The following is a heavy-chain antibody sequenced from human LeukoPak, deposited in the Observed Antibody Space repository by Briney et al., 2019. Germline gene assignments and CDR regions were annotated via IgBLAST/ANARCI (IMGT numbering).Heavy chain of an antibody. V-gene: IGHV4-31*03. D-gene: IGHD1-14*01. J-gene: IGHJ4*02. CDR2: IYYSGST. CDR3: ARNHGALFDY. CDR1: GGSISSGGYY. Sequence: ASQTLSLTCTVSGGSISSGGYYWSWIRQHPGKGLEWIGYIYYSGSTYYNPSLRSRVTISVDTSKNQFSLKLSSVTAADTAVYYCARNHGALFDYWGQGTLVTVSS.